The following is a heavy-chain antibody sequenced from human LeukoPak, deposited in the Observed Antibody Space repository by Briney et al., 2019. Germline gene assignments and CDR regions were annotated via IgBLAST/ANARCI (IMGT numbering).Heavy chain of an antibody. CDR1: GYTFTNFD. CDR3: ARAPMGRGALY. V-gene: IGHV1-8*01. CDR2: MNPVSGNA. Sequence: GASVKVSCKAFGYTFTNFDINWVRQAPGQGLEWMGWMNPVSGNAGSAQKFQGRVTLTRDTSMSTAYMEVTSLRSDDTAFYYCARAPMGRGALYWGQGTLVTVSS. D-gene: IGHD3-10*01. J-gene: IGHJ4*02.